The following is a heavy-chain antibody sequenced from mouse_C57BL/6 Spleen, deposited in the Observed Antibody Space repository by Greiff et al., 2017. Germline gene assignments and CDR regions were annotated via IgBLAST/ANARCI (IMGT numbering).Heavy chain of an antibody. CDR3: ARSKNIYYDYDRKGFDY. CDR2: INPNNGGT. D-gene: IGHD2-4*01. CDR1: GYTFTDYY. J-gene: IGHJ2*01. V-gene: IGHV1-19*01. Sequence: EVQLQESGPVLVKPGASVKMSCKASGYTFTDYYMNWVKQSHGKSLEWIGVINPNNGGTSYNQKFKGKATLTVDKSSSTAYMELRSLTSEDSAFYYCARSKNIYYDYDRKGFDYWGQGTTLTVSS.